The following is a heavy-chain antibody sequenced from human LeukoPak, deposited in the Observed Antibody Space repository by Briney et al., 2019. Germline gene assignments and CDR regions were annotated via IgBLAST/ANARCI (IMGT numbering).Heavy chain of an antibody. CDR1: GFTFSSYS. CDR2: ISSSSSTI. CDR3: ARAGGSGWYESDAFDI. V-gene: IGHV3-48*04. J-gene: IGHJ3*02. Sequence: PGGSLRLSCAASGFTFSSYSMNWVRQAPGKGLEWVSYISSSSSTIYYADSVKGRFTISRDNAKNSLYLQMNSLRAEDTAVYYCARAGGSGWYESDAFDIWGQGTMVTVSS. D-gene: IGHD6-19*01.